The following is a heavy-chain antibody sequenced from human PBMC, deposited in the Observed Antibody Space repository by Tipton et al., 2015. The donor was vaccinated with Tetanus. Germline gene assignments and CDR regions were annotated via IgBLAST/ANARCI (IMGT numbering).Heavy chain of an antibody. CDR1: GGSINPYY. CDR2: VYSSGST. V-gene: IGHV4-59*12. J-gene: IGHJ4*02. CDR3: ARVALTGTHFDY. D-gene: IGHD3-9*01. Sequence: TLSLTCTVSGGSINPYYWSWIRQPPGKGLEWIGNVYSSGSTYYNPSLKGRVTISVDTSKRQFSLSLTSVTAADTAVYYCARVALTGTHFDYWGQGTLVTVSS.